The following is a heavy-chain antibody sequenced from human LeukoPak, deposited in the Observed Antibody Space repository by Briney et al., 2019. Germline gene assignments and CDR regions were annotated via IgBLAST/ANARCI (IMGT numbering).Heavy chain of an antibody. J-gene: IGHJ4*02. V-gene: IGHV5-51*01. Sequence: GESLKISCKGSGYSFTSYWIGWVRQMPGKGLEWMGIIYPGDSDTRYSPSFQGQVTISADKSISTAYLQWSSPKASDTAMYYCARQCSGGSCYASPYYFDYWGQGTLVTVSS. CDR2: IYPGDSDT. CDR3: ARQCSGGSCYASPYYFDY. CDR1: GYSFTSYW. D-gene: IGHD2-15*01.